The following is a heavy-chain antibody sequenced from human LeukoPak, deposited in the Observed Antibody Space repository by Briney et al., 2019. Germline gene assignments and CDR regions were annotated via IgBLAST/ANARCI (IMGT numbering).Heavy chain of an antibody. CDR3: AISDMAAAGIDY. V-gene: IGHV3-21*01. D-gene: IGHD6-13*01. CDR2: ITSSSSYI. J-gene: IGHJ4*02. Sequence: GGSLRLSCAASGFTFRRYSMNWVRQAPGKGLEWVSSITSSSSYIYYADSVKGRFTISRDNAKNSLYLQMNSLRAEDTAVYYCAISDMAAAGIDYWGQGTLVTVSS. CDR1: GFTFRRYS.